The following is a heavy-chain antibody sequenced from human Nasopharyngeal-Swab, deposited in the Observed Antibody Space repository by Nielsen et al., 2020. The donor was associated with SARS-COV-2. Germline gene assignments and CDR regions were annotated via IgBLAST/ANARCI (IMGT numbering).Heavy chain of an antibody. D-gene: IGHD3-16*01. CDR1: GGSISSSSYY. CDR3: ARHARWAFDI. CDR2: IYYSGST. V-gene: IGHV4-39*01. Sequence: SETLSLTCTVSGGSISSSSYYWGWIRQPPGKGLEWIGSIYYSGSTYYNPSLKSRVTISVDTSKNQFSLKLCSVTAADTAVYYCARHARWAFDIWGQGTMVTVSS. J-gene: IGHJ3*02.